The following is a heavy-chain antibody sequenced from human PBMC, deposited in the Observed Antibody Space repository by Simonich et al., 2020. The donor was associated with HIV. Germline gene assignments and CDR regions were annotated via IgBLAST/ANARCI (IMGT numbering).Heavy chain of an antibody. CDR3: ARDFRRYNWNYDAFDI. Sequence: EVQLVESGGGLVQPGGSLTLSCAASGFTFSSYSMFWVRQAPGKGLGWISYISRSSTNIYDSDSLKGRFTISRDNAKNSLYLQMNSLRVEDTAVYYCARDFRRYNWNYDAFDIWGRGTMVTVSS. J-gene: IGHJ3*02. CDR2: ISRSSTNI. CDR1: GFTFSSYS. D-gene: IGHD1-7*01. V-gene: IGHV3-48*01.